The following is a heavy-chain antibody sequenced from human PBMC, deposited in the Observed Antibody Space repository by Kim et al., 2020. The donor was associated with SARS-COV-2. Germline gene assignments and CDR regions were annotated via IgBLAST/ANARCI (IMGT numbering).Heavy chain of an antibody. CDR1: GFIFSASG. D-gene: IGHD5-18*01. CDR3: VRERYNSGSDYFDY. CDR2: ISTDGDTT. V-gene: IGHV3-64*01. J-gene: IGHJ4*02. Sequence: GGSLRLSCAASGFIFSASGMHWVRQAPGKGLECVAAISTDGDTTYYGKSVKGRFTISRDDSKNTLYLQMGSLRAEDTAVYFCVRERYNSGSDYFDYWGLGTLVTLSP.